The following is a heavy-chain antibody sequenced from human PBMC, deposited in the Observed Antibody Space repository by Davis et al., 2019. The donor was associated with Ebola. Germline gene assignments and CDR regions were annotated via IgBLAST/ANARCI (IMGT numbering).Heavy chain of an antibody. J-gene: IGHJ4*02. CDR2: ISANNENT. D-gene: IGHD1-1*01. CDR1: GYNFATYG. CDR3: ARAQFPTTSDH. V-gene: IGHV1-18*04. Sequence: ASVKVSCKASGYNFATYGISWVRQAPGQGLEWMGWISANNENTLYAHEYQGRVTMTTDTSTSTAYMEVGSLRSDDTAVYYCARAQFPTTSDHWGQGTLVTVSS.